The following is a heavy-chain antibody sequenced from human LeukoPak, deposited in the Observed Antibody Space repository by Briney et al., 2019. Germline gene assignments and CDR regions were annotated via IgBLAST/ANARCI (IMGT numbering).Heavy chain of an antibody. CDR3: PRNMGDWGRAFDF. J-gene: IGHJ3*01. CDR2: IYSGGST. V-gene: IGHV3-53*01. D-gene: IGHD7-27*01. Sequence: GGSLRLSCAASGLTVSRNYMSWVRQAPGRGLEWVSIIYSGGSTIYGDSVNGRFTISRDNSKNTLFLHMNSLRAEDTAVYYCPRNMGDWGRAFDFRGQGTMVTVSS. CDR1: GLTVSRNY.